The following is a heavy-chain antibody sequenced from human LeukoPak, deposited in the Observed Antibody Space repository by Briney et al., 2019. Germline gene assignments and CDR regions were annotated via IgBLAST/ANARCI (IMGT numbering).Heavy chain of an antibody. CDR2: IYPDDSDT. D-gene: IGHD5-24*01. CDR1: GYSFTDYW. V-gene: IGHV5-51*01. Sequence: KPGESLRISCKGSGYSFTDYWIAWVRQMPGKGLELMGIIYPDDSDTRYSPSFQGQVTISADESINTAYLQWSGLKASDTAIYYCARRDGYNYVDYWGQGTLVTVSS. CDR3: ARRDGYNYVDY. J-gene: IGHJ4*02.